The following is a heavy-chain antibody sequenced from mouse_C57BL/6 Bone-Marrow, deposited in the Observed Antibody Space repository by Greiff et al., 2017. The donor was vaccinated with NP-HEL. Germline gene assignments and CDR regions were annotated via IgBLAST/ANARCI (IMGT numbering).Heavy chain of an antibody. V-gene: IGHV7-3*01. Sequence: DVQLQESGGGLVQPGGSLSLSCAASGFTFTDYYMSWVRQPPGKALEWLGFIRNKANGYTTEYSASVKGRFTISRDNSQSILYLQMNALRAEDSATYYCASLYGSSHFDYWGQGTTLTVSS. CDR2: IRNKANGYTT. CDR3: ASLYGSSHFDY. D-gene: IGHD1-1*01. J-gene: IGHJ2*01. CDR1: GFTFTDYY.